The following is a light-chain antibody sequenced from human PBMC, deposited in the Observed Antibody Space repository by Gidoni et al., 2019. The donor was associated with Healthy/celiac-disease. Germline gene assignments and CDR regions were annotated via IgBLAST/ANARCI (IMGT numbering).Light chain of an antibody. CDR3: QQYNSYLWT. Sequence: DIQMTQSPSTLSASVGDRATITCRASQSISSWLAWYQQKPGKAPKLLIYKASSLESGVPSRFSGSGSGTEFTLTISSLQPYDFATYYCQQYNSYLWTFXXXTKVEIK. V-gene: IGKV1-5*03. J-gene: IGKJ1*01. CDR2: KAS. CDR1: QSISSW.